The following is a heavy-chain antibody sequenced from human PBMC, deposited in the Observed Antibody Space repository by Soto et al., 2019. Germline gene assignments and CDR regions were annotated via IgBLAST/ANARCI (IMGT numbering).Heavy chain of an antibody. CDR2: IFPGDADT. D-gene: IGHD2-8*02. Sequence: EVQLVQSGAEAKKPGESLKISCKGSGYNFANYWIGWVRQVPGKGLEWMGRIFPGDADTKNSPSLQGQITMSVDKSNSSAYLQWRSLKASDTAMYYCAAGYSTGLDAFDLWGQGTLVTVSS. CDR1: GYNFANYW. V-gene: IGHV5-51*01. CDR3: AAGYSTGLDAFDL. J-gene: IGHJ3*01.